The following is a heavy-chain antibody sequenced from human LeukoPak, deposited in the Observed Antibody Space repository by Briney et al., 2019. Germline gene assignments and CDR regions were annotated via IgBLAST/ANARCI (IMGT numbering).Heavy chain of an antibody. CDR1: GFTFSSYE. J-gene: IGHJ4*02. Sequence: GGSLRLSCAASGFTFSSYEMNWVRQAPGKGLEWVSYISSSGSTIYYADSVKGRFTISRDNAKNSLYLQMNSLRAEDTAAYYCARGEGIEDYYGSGSYYPSYWGQGTLVTVSS. CDR3: ARGEGIEDYYGSGSYYPSY. V-gene: IGHV3-48*03. CDR2: ISSSGSTI. D-gene: IGHD3-10*01.